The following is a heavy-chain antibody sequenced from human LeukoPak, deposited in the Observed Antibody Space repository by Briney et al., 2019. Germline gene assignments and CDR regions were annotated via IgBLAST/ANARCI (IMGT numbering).Heavy chain of an antibody. D-gene: IGHD5-24*01. J-gene: IGHJ4*02. V-gene: IGHV3-11*06. CDR2: ISSSSSYT. CDR3: ARDRTRDGYNQGRVFDY. CDR1: GFTFSDYY. Sequence: SGGSLRLSCAASGFTFSDYYMSWIRQAPGKGLEWVSYISSSSSYTNYAGSVKGRFTISRDNAKNSLYLQMNSLRAEDTAVYYCARDRTRDGYNQGRVFDYWGQGTLVTVSS.